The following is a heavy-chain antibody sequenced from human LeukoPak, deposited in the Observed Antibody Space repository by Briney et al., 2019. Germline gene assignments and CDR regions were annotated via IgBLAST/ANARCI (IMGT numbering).Heavy chain of an antibody. D-gene: IGHD1-14*01. Sequence: GASVTVSFKASGHTFTVYGIIWVRQAPGQGLEWMGWISPYNGNTNYAQKFQGRVTMTTDTSTTTTYMELRSLRSDDTAVYYCARDLDSGGTTFRALNYWGQGTLVTVSS. CDR3: ARDLDSGGTTFRALNY. CDR2: ISPYNGNT. CDR1: GHTFTVYG. J-gene: IGHJ4*02. V-gene: IGHV1-18*04.